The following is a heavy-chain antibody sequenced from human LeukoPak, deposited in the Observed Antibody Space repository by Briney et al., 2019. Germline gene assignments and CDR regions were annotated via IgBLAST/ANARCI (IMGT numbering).Heavy chain of an antibody. CDR3: ASHSSSWYGFDY. CDR1: GFTVSSNH. V-gene: IGHV3-53*01. J-gene: IGHJ4*02. D-gene: IGHD6-13*01. Sequence: GGSLRLSCAASGFTVSSNHMSWVRQAPGKGLEWVSVIYSGGSTYYADSVKGRFTISRDNSKNTLYLQLNSLRAEDTAVYYCASHSSSWYGFDYWGQGTLVTVFS. CDR2: IYSGGST.